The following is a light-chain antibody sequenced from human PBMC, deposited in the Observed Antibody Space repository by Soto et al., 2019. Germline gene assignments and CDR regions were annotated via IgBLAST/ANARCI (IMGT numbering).Light chain of an antibody. CDR3: QQYTNTNNPWM. CDR2: DAS. CDR1: QTISTW. V-gene: IGKV1-5*01. Sequence: DIQLTQSPPTLSASVGDRVTITCRAGQTISTWMAWYQQKPGKAPKLLVYDASTLQSGVASRFSGSGSGTEFTLIISGLQPDDSATYYCQQYTNTNNPWMFGQGTKV. J-gene: IGKJ1*01.